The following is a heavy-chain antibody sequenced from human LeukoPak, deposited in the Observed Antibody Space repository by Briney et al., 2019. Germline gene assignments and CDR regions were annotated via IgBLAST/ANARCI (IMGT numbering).Heavy chain of an antibody. CDR3: ARAPQYYYGSGSYYN. Sequence: SVKVSCKASGGTFSSYAIRWVRQAPGQGLEWMGRIIPILGIANYAQKFQGRVTITADKSTSTAYMELSSLRSEDTAVYYCARAPQYYYGSGSYYNWGQGTLVTVSS. V-gene: IGHV1-69*04. CDR1: GGTFSSYA. D-gene: IGHD3-10*01. J-gene: IGHJ4*02. CDR2: IIPILGIA.